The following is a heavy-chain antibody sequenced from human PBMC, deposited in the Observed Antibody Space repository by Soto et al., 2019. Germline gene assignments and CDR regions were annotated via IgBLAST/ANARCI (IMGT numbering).Heavy chain of an antibody. CDR2: IYYSGST. Sequence: SETLSLTCTVSGGSISSGGYYWSWIRQHPGKGLEWIGYIYYSGSTYYNPSLKSRVTISVDTSKNQFSLKLSSVTAADTAVYYCASSPPLYCSSTSCFTGGNWFDPWGQGTLVTVSS. J-gene: IGHJ5*02. V-gene: IGHV4-31*03. D-gene: IGHD2-2*01. CDR1: GGSISSGGYY. CDR3: ASSPPLYCSSTSCFTGGNWFDP.